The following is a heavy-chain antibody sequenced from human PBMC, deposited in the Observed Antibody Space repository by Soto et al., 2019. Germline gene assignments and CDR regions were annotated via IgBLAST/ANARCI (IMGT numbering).Heavy chain of an antibody. CDR1: YGSVSGCDYY. Sequence: PSETLSLTCTVSYGSVSGCDYYWGWVRQPPGKGLAWIGSICSSGSTYYNPSLKSRVTISVDTSKNQFSLRLSSVTAADTAVYYCARDISAYGMDVWGQGTTVTVSS. D-gene: IGHD2-2*01. CDR2: ICSSGST. CDR3: ARDISAYGMDV. J-gene: IGHJ6*02. V-gene: IGHV4-39*02.